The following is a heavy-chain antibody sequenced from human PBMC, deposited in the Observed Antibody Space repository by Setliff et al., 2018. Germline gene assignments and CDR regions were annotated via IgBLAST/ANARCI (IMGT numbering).Heavy chain of an antibody. V-gene: IGHV4-39*01. CDR3: ARMAVRVASRPSSPLDYYYYMDL. D-gene: IGHD6-6*01. Sequence: PSETLSLTCTVSGGSITSGRYYWGWIRQPPGQGLEWIASIHYSENTYYNPSLKTRVTISVDTSKNQFSLKLSFVTAADTAVYYCARMAVRVASRPSSPLDYYYYMDLWGKGATVTVSS. J-gene: IGHJ6*03. CDR1: GGSITSGRYY. CDR2: IHYSENT.